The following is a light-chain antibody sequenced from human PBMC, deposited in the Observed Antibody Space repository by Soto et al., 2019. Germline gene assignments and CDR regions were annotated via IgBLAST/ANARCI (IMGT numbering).Light chain of an antibody. CDR3: SSYAGSNRV. V-gene: IGLV2-8*01. CDR1: SSDVGGYDY. J-gene: IGLJ1*01. CDR2: EVN. Sequence: QSALTQPPSASGSPGQSVTISCTGTSSDVGGYDYVSWYQQHPGKAPKLIIYEVNKQPSGVPDRFSGSKSGNTASLTVSGLQAEDEADYYCSSYAGSNRVFGTGTKVTVL.